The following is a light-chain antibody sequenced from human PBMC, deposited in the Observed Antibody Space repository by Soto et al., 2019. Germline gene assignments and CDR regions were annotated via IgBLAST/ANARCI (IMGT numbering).Light chain of an antibody. J-gene: IGKJ1*01. CDR3: QQYGSSPLT. CDR1: QIVSSSY. Sequence: EIVLTQSPGTLSLSPGERATLSCRASQIVSSSYLAWFQQKPGQAPRLLIYGASSRATGIPDRFSGSGFGTDFTLTISRLEREDFAVYYCQQYGSSPLTFGQGTKVDIK. CDR2: GAS. V-gene: IGKV3-20*01.